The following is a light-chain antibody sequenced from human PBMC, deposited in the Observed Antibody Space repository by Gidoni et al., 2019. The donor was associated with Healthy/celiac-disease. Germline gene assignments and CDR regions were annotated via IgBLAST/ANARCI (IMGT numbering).Light chain of an antibody. Sequence: QSALTQPASVSGSPGQSITISCTGTSSDVGSYNLVSWYQQHPGKAPKRMIYEGSTRPSGVSNLFSGSKSGNTASLTISGFQAEDEADYSCCSYAGSSTFVFGTGTQVTVL. CDR3: CSYAGSSTFV. CDR1: SSDVGSYNL. V-gene: IGLV2-23*01. CDR2: EGS. J-gene: IGLJ1*01.